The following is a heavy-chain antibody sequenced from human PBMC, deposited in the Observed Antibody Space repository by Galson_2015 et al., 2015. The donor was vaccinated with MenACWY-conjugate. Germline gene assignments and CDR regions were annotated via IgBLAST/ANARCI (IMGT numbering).Heavy chain of an antibody. CDR2: INHSGST. CDR3: ASPNSGSSDDDAFDI. D-gene: IGHD3-10*01. V-gene: IGHV4-34*01. CDR1: GGSFSGYY. Sequence: SETLSLTCAVYGGSFSGYYWSWIRQPPGKGLEWIGEINHSGSTNYNPSLKSRVTISVDTSKNQFSLQLSSVTAADTAVYYCASPNSGSSDDDAFDIWGQGTMVTVSS. J-gene: IGHJ3*02.